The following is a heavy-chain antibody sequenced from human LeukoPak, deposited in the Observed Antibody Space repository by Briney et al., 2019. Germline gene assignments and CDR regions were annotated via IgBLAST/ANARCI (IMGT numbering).Heavy chain of an antibody. V-gene: IGHV1-69*13. CDR1: GGTFSSYA. CDR3: AREKYYYDSSGYLGVAAFDI. J-gene: IGHJ3*02. D-gene: IGHD3-22*01. Sequence: ASVKVSCKASGGTFSSYAISWVRQAPGQGLEWMGGIIPIFGTANYAQKFQGRVTITADESTSTAYMELSSLRSEDTAVYYCAREKYYYDSSGYLGVAAFDIWGQGTMVTVSS. CDR2: IIPIFGTA.